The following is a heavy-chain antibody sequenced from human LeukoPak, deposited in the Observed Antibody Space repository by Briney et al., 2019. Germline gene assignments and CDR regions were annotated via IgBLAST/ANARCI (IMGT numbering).Heavy chain of an antibody. Sequence: PSETLSLTCTVSGGSVSSGSYYWSWIRQPPGKGLEWIGYIYYSGSTNYNPSLKSRVTISVDTSKNQFSLKLSSVTAADTAVYYCARANIAATIGAFDIWGQGTMVTVSS. CDR3: ARANIAATIGAFDI. D-gene: IGHD5-12*01. V-gene: IGHV4-61*01. CDR2: IYYSGST. J-gene: IGHJ3*02. CDR1: GGSVSSGSYY.